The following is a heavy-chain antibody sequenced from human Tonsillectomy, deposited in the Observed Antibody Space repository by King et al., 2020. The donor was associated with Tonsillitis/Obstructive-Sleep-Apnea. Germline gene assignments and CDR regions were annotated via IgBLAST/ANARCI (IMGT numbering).Heavy chain of an antibody. D-gene: IGHD6-13*01. CDR2: IYYSGST. CDR3: ARLSSSWYYFDF. Sequence: QLQESGPGLVKPSETLSLTCTVSGGSISSYYWSWIRQPPGKGLEWIGYIYYSGSTNYNPSLERRVTISVDTSKNQFSLRLSSVTAADTAVYYCARLSSSWYYFDFWGQGTLVTVSS. V-gene: IGHV4-59*01. CDR1: GGSISSYY. J-gene: IGHJ4*02.